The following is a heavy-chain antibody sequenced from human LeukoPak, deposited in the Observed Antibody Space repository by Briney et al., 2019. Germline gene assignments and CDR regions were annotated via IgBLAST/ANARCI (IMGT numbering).Heavy chain of an antibody. V-gene: IGHV3-9*01. Sequence: PGRSLRLSCAASGFTFDDYAMHWVRQAPGKGLEWVSGISWNSGSIGYADSVQGRFTISRDNSKTTLYLEMNSLRAEDTAVYYCANLDWDTGFDYWGQGTLVTVSS. D-gene: IGHD3-9*01. CDR3: ANLDWDTGFDY. CDR2: ISWNSGSI. CDR1: GFTFDDYA. J-gene: IGHJ4*02.